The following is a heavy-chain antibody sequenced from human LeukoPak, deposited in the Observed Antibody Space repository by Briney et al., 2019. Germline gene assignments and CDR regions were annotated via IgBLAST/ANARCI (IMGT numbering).Heavy chain of an antibody. Sequence: GGSLRLSCVGSGFSFSIFAMSWVRQAPGKGLEWVSTVSGGGAYTYYADSVKGRFTVSRDDSKSMHFLQMNSLRPEDTALYFCAKRITVSAGYYFDSWGQGTLVTVSS. D-gene: IGHD2-8*01. J-gene: IGHJ4*02. CDR1: GFSFSIFA. CDR3: AKRITVSAGYYFDS. CDR2: VSGGGAYT. V-gene: IGHV3-23*01.